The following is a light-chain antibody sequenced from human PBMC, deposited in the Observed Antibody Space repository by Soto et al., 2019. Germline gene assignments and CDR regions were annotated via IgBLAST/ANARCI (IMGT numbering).Light chain of an antibody. CDR1: SSDVGAYDS. V-gene: IGLV2-8*01. Sequence: SVLTQTPSASGSRGQPVTISCTGTSSDVGAYDSVSWYQHHPGKAPKALIYEVSKRPSGVPDRFSGSKSGNTASLTVSGLQAEDEADYYCSSYAGSNNYVFGTGTKVTVL. CDR3: SSYAGSNNYV. J-gene: IGLJ1*01. CDR2: EVS.